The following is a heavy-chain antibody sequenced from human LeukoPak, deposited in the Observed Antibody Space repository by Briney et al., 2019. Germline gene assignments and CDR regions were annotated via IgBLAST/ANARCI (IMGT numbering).Heavy chain of an antibody. D-gene: IGHD5-24*01. CDR1: GFTFSTYG. CDR3: ARGSRWALFDS. J-gene: IGHJ4*02. V-gene: IGHV3-23*01. CDR2: IGGSGIRV. Sequence: PGGTLRLSCAASGFTFSTYGINCVRQAPGKGLEWVSGIGGSGIRVYYADSVKGRFTISRDNSKNTVYLRLSSLTVEDTAVYYCARGSRWALFDSWGQGTLVTVSS.